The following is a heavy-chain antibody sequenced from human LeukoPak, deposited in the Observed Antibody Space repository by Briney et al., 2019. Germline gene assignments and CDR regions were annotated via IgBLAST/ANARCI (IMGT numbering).Heavy chain of an antibody. D-gene: IGHD1-1*01. J-gene: IGHJ4*02. CDR3: AKFPTLENYFDY. CDR1: GFTFSSYG. Sequence: GRCLRLSCAASGFTFSSYGMHWVRQAPGKGLEWVAVISYDGSNKYYADSVKGRFTISRDNSKNTLYLQMNSVRAEDTAVYYCAKFPTLENYFDYWGQGTLVTVSS. V-gene: IGHV3-30*18. CDR2: ISYDGSNK.